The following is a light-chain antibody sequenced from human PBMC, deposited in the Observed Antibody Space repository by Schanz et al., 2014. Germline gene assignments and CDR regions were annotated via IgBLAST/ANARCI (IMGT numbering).Light chain of an antibody. Sequence: QSALTQPPSASGSPGQSVTISCTGTSSDVGGYNFVSWYQQHPGKAPKLMIYEVNKRPSGVPDRFSGSKSGTSASLAITGLQAEDEADYYCQSFDSSLSGSVFGGGTKLTVL. CDR3: QSFDSSLSGSV. CDR1: SSDVGGYNF. V-gene: IGLV2-8*01. J-gene: IGLJ2*01. CDR2: EVN.